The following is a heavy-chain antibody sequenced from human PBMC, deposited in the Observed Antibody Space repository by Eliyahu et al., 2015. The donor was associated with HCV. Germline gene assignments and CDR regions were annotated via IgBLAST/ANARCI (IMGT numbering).Heavy chain of an antibody. V-gene: IGHV4-59*01. CDR2: VYYSGST. CDR1: GXSMRNYF. J-gene: IGHJ5*02. CDR3: ARYRETTLASPFDP. Sequence: QVQLQESGPGLVKPSETLSLTCXXSGXSMRNYFWSWIRQPPGKGLEWIGYVYYSGSTNQSPSLKSRVTISVDTSKNQFSLKLSSVTAADTAVYYCARYRETTLASPFDPWGQGILVTVSS. D-gene: IGHD1-1*01.